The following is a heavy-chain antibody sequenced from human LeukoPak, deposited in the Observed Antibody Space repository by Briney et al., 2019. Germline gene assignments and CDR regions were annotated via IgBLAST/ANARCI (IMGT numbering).Heavy chain of an antibody. Sequence: SETLSLTCHVSGGSMRNYYWSWIRQPVGKGLEWIGTICSSGSTYYNPSLKGRLTISVDTSENQFSLKLSSVTAADTAIYYCVKDRGSHVTDYWGQGTLVTVSS. D-gene: IGHD1-26*01. V-gene: IGHV4-4*07. CDR1: GGSMRNYY. CDR3: VKDRGSHVTDY. CDR2: ICSSGST. J-gene: IGHJ4*02.